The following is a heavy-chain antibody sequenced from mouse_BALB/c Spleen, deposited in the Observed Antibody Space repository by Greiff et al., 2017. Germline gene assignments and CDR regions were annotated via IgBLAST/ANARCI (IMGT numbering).Heavy chain of an antibody. D-gene: IGHD4-1*01. CDR2: ISSGGSYT. CDR1: GFTFSSYA. J-gene: IGHJ2*01. V-gene: IGHV5-9-3*01. Sequence: EVQRVESGGGLVKPGGSLKLSCAASGFTFSSYAMSWVRQTPEKRLEWVATISSGGSYTYYPDSVKGRFTISRDNAKNTLYLQMSSLRSEDTAMYYCARQANWDFDYWGQGTTLTVSS. CDR3: ARQANWDFDY.